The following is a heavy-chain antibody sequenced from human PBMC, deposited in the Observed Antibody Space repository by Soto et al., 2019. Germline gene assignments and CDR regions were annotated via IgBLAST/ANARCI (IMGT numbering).Heavy chain of an antibody. CDR3: ATSLSGYYYSY. Sequence: EVQLVESGGGLVQPGGSLRLSCAASGFTFSSYEMMWVRQAPGKGLEWVSYIHNSRGSAIYYADSVKGRFTISRDNAENSLYLQMNSLRAEDTAVYYCATSLSGYYYSYWGQGTLVTVSS. CDR1: GFTFSSYE. V-gene: IGHV3-48*03. CDR2: IHNSRGSAI. D-gene: IGHD3-22*01. J-gene: IGHJ4*02.